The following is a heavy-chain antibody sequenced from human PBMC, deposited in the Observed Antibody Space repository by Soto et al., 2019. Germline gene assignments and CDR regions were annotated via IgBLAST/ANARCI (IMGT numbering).Heavy chain of an antibody. CDR2: VRRSGA. CDR3: AKVLTDDNGWYHFDS. J-gene: IGHJ4*02. Sequence: EVQLLESGGGLVQPGGSLRLSCVTSGFTFSSCTMNWVRQAPGQGLEWVSSVRRSGAYYADSVKGRFTISRDNSRSTLYLQMDSRRAEDTAVYYCAKVLTDDNGWYHFDSWGQGTLVTVSS. D-gene: IGHD6-19*01. CDR1: GFTFSSCT. V-gene: IGHV3-23*01.